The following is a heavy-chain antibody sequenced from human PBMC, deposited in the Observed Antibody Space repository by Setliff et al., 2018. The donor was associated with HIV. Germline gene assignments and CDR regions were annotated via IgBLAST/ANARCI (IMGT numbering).Heavy chain of an antibody. CDR1: GGSISSHY. V-gene: IGHV4-59*11. Sequence: PSETLSLTCTVSGGSISSHYWSWIRQPPGKGLEWIGYIYYSGSTNYNPSLKSRVTISVDTSKDQFSLKLSSVTAADTAVYYCASSVAGSGPNWFDPWGQGTLVTVSS. CDR3: ASSVAGSGPNWFDP. CDR2: IYYSGST. D-gene: IGHD6-19*01. J-gene: IGHJ5*02.